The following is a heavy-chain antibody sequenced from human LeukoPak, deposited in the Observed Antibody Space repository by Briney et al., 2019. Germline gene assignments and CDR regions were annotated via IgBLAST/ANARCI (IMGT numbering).Heavy chain of an antibody. J-gene: IGHJ6*03. CDR2: IIPIFGTA. Sequence: RASVKVSRKASGGTFSSYAISWVRQAPGQGLEWMGGIIPIFGTANYAQKFQGRVTITTDESTSTAYMELSSLRSEDTAVYYCASSEDSSGYYYYYYMDVWGKGTTVTVSS. D-gene: IGHD3-22*01. CDR3: ASSEDSSGYYYYYYMDV. V-gene: IGHV1-69*05. CDR1: GGTFSSYA.